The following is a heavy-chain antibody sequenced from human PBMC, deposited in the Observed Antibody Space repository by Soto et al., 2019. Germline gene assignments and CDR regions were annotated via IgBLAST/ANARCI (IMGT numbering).Heavy chain of an antibody. J-gene: IGHJ4*02. V-gene: IGHV3-33*01. CDR1: GFTFSSYG. CDR3: ARDRSYYNFWSGYPDY. CDR2: IWYDGSNK. D-gene: IGHD3-3*01. Sequence: GGSLRLSCAASGFTFSSYGMHWVRQAPGKGLEWVAVIWYDGSNKYYADSVKGRFTISRDNAKNSLYLQMNSLRAEDTAVYYCARDRSYYNFWSGYPDYWGQGTLITVAS.